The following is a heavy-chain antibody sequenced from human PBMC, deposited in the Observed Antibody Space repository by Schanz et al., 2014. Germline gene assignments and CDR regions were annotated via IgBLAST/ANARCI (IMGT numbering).Heavy chain of an antibody. CDR1: GFTFSSYN. CDR3: TKFETRTGTNY. Sequence: VQLVESGGGLVRPGDSLRLSCAASGFTFSSYNINWVRQAPGKGLEWVSVIYSDGRTYYGDSVKGRFTISRDNSKNTLYLQMNSLRAEDTAVYYCTKFETRTGTNYWGQGTLVTVSS. CDR2: IYSDGRT. V-gene: IGHV3-66*02. J-gene: IGHJ4*02. D-gene: IGHD1-1*01.